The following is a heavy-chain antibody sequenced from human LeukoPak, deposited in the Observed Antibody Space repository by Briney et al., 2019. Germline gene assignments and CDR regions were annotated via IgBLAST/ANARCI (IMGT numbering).Heavy chain of an antibody. Sequence: ASVKVSCKASGYTFTGYYMHWVRQAPGQGLEWMGIINPSGGSTSYAQKFQGRVTMTRDTSTSTVYMELSSLRSEDTAVYYCSLTVAESSVDYWGQGTLVTVSS. CDR2: INPSGGST. J-gene: IGHJ4*02. D-gene: IGHD6-19*01. CDR1: GYTFTGYY. V-gene: IGHV1-46*03. CDR3: SLTVAESSVDY.